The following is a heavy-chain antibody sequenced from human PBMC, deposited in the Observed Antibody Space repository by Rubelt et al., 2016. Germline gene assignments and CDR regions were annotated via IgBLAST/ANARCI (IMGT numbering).Heavy chain of an antibody. J-gene: IGHJ6*02. V-gene: IGHV4-34*01. CDR2: INHSGST. D-gene: IGHD3-22*01. CDR3: ARGTSSGYYYGMDV. CDR1: GGSFSGYY. Sequence: QVQLQQWGAGLLKPSETLSLTCAVYGGSFSGYYWTWVRQPPGKGLEWIGEINHSGSTNYNPSLKIRVTISVDTSKNQFSLKLSSVTAADTAVYYCARGTSSGYYYGMDVWGQGTTVTVSS.